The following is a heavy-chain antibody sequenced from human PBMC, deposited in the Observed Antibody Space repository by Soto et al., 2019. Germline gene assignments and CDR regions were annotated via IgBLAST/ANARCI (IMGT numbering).Heavy chain of an antibody. CDR3: ARDLYCGGDCYSLYYYYGMDV. D-gene: IGHD2-21*02. CDR2: ISSSSSTI. Sequence: SLRLSCAASGFTFSSYSMNWVRQAPGKGLEWVSYISSSSSTIYYADSVKGRFTISRDNAKNSLYLQMNSLRDEHTAVYYCARDLYCGGDCYSLYYYYGMDVWGQGTTVTVSS. V-gene: IGHV3-48*02. J-gene: IGHJ6*02. CDR1: GFTFSSYS.